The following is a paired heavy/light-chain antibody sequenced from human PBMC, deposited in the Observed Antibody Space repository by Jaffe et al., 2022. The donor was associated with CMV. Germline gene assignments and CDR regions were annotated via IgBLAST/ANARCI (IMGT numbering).Light chain of an antibody. J-gene: IGKJ1*01. CDR3: QQYNSYST. Sequence: DIQMTQSPSTLSASVGDRVTITCRASQTISSWLAWYQQKPGKAPQLLIYKASTLESGVPSRFSGSGSGTDFTLTISSLQPDDFATYYCQQYNSYSTFGQGTKVEIK. CDR1: QTISSW. CDR2: KAS. V-gene: IGKV1-5*03.
Heavy chain of an antibody. D-gene: IGHD3-3*01. CDR2: THYNGNT. CDR1: GGSLSSSSYY. Sequence: QLHLQESGPGLVKPSETLSLTCSVSGGSLSSSSYYWGWIRQPPGTGLEWIGTTHYNGNTFYNPSLKSRVTISLDSSRSQFSLQLTSVTAADTAVYYCARLKKEEYYDFWSAYYRHLPPGGFGYAMDIWGQGTTVTVSS. V-gene: IGHV4-39*01. CDR3: ARLKKEEYYDFWSAYYRHLPPGGFGYAMDI. J-gene: IGHJ6*02.